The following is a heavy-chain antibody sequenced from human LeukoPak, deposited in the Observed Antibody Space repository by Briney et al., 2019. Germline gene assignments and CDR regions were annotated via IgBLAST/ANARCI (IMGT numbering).Heavy chain of an antibody. CDR3: AREFVAATTHYYYYYMDV. CDR2: INPNSGGT. V-gene: IGHV1-2*02. Sequence: RVASVKVSCKASGYTFTGYYMHWVRQAPGQGLEWMGWINPNSGGTNYAQKFQGRVTMTRDTSISTAYMELSRLRSDDTAVYYCAREFVAATTHYYYYYMDVWGKGTTVTISS. D-gene: IGHD2-15*01. CDR1: GYTFTGYY. J-gene: IGHJ6*03.